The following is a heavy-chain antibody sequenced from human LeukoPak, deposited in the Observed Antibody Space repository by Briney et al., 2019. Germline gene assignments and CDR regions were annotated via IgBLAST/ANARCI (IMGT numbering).Heavy chain of an antibody. Sequence: SETLSLTCTVSGGSISSSSYYWGCIRQPPGKGLEWIGSIYYSGSNYYNPSLKSRVTISVDTFKNQFSLKLSSVTAEDTAVYYCARGDWATVTPFDYWGQGTLVTVSS. CDR1: GGSISSSSYY. V-gene: IGHV4-39*07. J-gene: IGHJ4*02. D-gene: IGHD4-17*01. CDR2: IYYSGSN. CDR3: ARGDWATVTPFDY.